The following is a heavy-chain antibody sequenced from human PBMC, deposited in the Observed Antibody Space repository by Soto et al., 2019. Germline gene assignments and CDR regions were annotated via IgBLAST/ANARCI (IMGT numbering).Heavy chain of an antibody. CDR3: AKDRGRYSGYDDGMDV. CDR2: ISYDGSNK. Sequence: GGSLRLSCAASGFTFSSYGMHWVRQAPGKGLEWVAVISYDGSNKYYADSVKGRFTISRDNSKNTLYLQMNSLRAEDTAVYYCAKDRGRYSGYDDGMDVWVQGTTVTVSS. CDR1: GFTFSSYG. V-gene: IGHV3-30*18. D-gene: IGHD5-12*01. J-gene: IGHJ6*02.